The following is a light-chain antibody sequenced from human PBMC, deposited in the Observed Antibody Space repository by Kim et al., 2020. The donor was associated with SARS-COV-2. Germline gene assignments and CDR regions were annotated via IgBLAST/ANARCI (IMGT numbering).Light chain of an antibody. CDR2: HDT. J-gene: IGLJ3*02. Sequence: AQGETAGITCGGNSIRSKTGHWYQQRPGQAPVVVIYHDTDRPSGIPERFSGSKSGNTATLIISRVEVGDEADYCCQVWDSATDHPVFGGGTELTVL. V-gene: IGLV3-21*01. CDR3: QVWDSATDHPV. CDR1: SIRSKT.